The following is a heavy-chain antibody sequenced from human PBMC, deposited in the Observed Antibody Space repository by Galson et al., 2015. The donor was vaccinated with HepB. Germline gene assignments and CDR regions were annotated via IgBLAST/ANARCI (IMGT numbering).Heavy chain of an antibody. J-gene: IGHJ4*02. D-gene: IGHD3-3*01. CDR2: ISAYNGNT. CDR3: ARSYTVKHGLERFLGLPDY. Sequence: SVKVSCKASGYTFTSYGISWVRQAPGQGLEWMGWISAYNGNTNYAQKLQGRVTMTTDTSTSTAYMELRSLRSDDTAVYYCARSYTVKHGLERFLGLPDYWGQGTLVTVSS. CDR1: GYTFTSYG. V-gene: IGHV1-18*01.